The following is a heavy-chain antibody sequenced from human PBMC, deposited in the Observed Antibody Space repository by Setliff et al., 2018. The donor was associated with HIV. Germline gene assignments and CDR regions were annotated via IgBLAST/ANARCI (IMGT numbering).Heavy chain of an antibody. CDR3: TRKLAPGHGMDV. V-gene: IGHV3-7*01. D-gene: IGHD3-3*02. J-gene: IGHJ6*02. Sequence: GGSLRLSCIASAFSFNNYYMTWVRQAPGKGLEWVANINSDGTEKNYVDSVKGRFTISRDNAKNSLYLQMDSLRVEDTTVYYCTRKLAPGHGMDVWGQGTTVTVSS. CDR1: AFSFNNYY. CDR2: INSDGTEK.